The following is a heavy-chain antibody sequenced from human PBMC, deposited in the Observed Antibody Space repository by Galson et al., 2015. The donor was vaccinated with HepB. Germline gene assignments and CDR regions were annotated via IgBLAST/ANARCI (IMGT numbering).Heavy chain of an antibody. CDR3: TRPRSGFGEFAL. J-gene: IGHJ5*02. CDR1: GFTFSNSG. V-gene: IGHV3-23*01. CDR2: ISFSGGST. D-gene: IGHD3-10*01. Sequence: SLRLSCAASGFTFSNSGMSWVRQAPGKGLEWVSSISFSGGSTYYIDSVKGRFTISRDNSKNTVYLQMNSLKTEDTAVYYCTRPRSGFGEFALWGQGTLVTVSS.